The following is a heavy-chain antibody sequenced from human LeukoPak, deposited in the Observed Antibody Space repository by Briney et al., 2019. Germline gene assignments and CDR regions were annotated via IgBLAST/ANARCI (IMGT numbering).Heavy chain of an antibody. CDR1: GDSVSSNSAA. CDR2: TYYRSKWYN. V-gene: IGHV6-1*01. Sequence: SQTLSLTCAISGDSVSSNSAAWNWIRQSPSRGLEWLGRTYYRSKWYNDYAVSVKSRITINPDTSKNQFSLQLNSVTPEDTAVYYCVRERATLLRYFDWTLGNYYYYMDVWGKGTTVTVSS. J-gene: IGHJ6*03. CDR3: VRERATLLRYFDWTLGNYYYYMDV. D-gene: IGHD3-9*01.